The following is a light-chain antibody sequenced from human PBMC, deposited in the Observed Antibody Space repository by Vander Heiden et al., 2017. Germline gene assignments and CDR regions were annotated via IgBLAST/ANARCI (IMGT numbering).Light chain of an antibody. J-gene: IGKJ5*01. CDR3: QQLTSYPQA. Sequence: DIQLTQSPSFLSASVGDRVTITCRASQGISSYLAWYQQKPGKAPKLLIYAASTLQSGVPSRFSGSGSGTEFTLTISSLQPEDFATYYCQQLTSYPQAFGQGTRLEIQ. CDR2: AAS. CDR1: QGISSY. V-gene: IGKV1-9*01.